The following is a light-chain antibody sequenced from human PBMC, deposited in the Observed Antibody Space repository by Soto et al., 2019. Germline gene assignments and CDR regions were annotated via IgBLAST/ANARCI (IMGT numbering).Light chain of an antibody. V-gene: IGKV3-11*01. J-gene: IGKJ4*01. CDR2: AVS. Sequence: EIVLTQSPATLSLSPGDRATLSCRASQTVSSYLAWYQQKPGQAPKLLIYAVSNRATGIPARFSGSGSGADFTLTISSLEPGDFALYYCQQHINAPLTFGGGTKV. CDR1: QTVSSY. CDR3: QQHINAPLT.